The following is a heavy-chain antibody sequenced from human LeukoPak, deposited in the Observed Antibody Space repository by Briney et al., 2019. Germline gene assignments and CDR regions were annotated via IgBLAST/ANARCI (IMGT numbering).Heavy chain of an antibody. D-gene: IGHD6-19*01. CDR2: IKQDGSEK. CDR1: VFTFSNYW. V-gene: IGHV3-7*02. J-gene: IGHJ4*02. CDR3: ASGSSSGWYRGTDY. Sequence: GGSLRLSCTASVFTFSNYWMNWVRQAPGKGLEWVANIKQDGSEKYYVDSVKGRFTISRDNAKNSLYLQMNNLRAEDTAVYYCASGSSSGWYRGTDYWGQGTLVTVSS.